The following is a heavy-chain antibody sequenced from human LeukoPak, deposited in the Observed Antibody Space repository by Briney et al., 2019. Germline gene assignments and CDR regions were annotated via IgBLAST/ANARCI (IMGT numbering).Heavy chain of an antibody. CDR3: AKALSAVARGFDY. Sequence: GGSLRLSCAASGFTFSSYSMNWVRQAPGKGLEWVSSISSSSSYIYYADSVKGRFTISRDNSKNTLYLQMKSLRAEDTAVYYCAKALSAVARGFDYWGQGTLVTVSS. V-gene: IGHV3-21*04. CDR2: ISSSSSYI. J-gene: IGHJ4*02. CDR1: GFTFSSYS. D-gene: IGHD6-19*01.